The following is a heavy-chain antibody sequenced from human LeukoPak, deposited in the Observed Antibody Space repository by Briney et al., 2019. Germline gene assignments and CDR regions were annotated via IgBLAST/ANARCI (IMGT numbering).Heavy chain of an antibody. Sequence: GGSLRLSCVASGLSVSSNYMSWVRQAPGKGLEWVSVIYRDGSSYYAESVKGRFTISRDDSKNTLYIQMNSLRAEDTAVYYCARSFYDILIGYYQYFDYWGQGTLVTVSS. D-gene: IGHD3-9*01. CDR2: IYRDGSS. V-gene: IGHV3-66*01. CDR1: GLSVSSNY. CDR3: ARSFYDILIGYYQYFDY. J-gene: IGHJ4*02.